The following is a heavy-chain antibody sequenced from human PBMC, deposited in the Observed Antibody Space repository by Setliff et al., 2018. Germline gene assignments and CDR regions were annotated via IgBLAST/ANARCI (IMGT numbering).Heavy chain of an antibody. CDR2: INRSGST. D-gene: IGHD2-2*01. CDR1: GGSFSGYY. Sequence: KSSETLSLTCAVYGGSFSGYYWSWIRQPPGKGLEWIGEINRSGSTNYNPSLKSRVTISVDTSKNQFSLKLSSVTAADTAVYYCARGVYCSSTSCSPGLNWFDPWGQGTLVTVSS. J-gene: IGHJ5*02. CDR3: ARGVYCSSTSCSPGLNWFDP. V-gene: IGHV4-34*01.